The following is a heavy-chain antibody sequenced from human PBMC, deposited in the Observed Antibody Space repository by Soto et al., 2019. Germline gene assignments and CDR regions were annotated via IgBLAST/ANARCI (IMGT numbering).Heavy chain of an antibody. CDR3: ARAGQHCSGGSCYPLRYYYYMAV. V-gene: IGHV3-13*01. CDR2: IGTAGDT. D-gene: IGHD2-15*01. Sequence: PGGSLRLSCAASGFTFSSYDMHWVRQATGKGLEWVSAIGTAGDTYYPGSVKGRFTISRENAKNSLYLQMNSLRAGDTAVYYCARAGQHCSGGSCYPLRYYYYMAVWGKGTTVTVSS. J-gene: IGHJ6*03. CDR1: GFTFSSYD.